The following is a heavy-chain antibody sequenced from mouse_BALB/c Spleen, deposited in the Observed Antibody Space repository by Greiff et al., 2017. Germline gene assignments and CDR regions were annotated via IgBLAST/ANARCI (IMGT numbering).Heavy chain of an antibody. CDR1: GFTFSSYA. CDR2: ISSGGST. D-gene: IGHD2-3*01. V-gene: IGHV5-6-5*01. Sequence: EVQVVESGGGLVKPGGSLKLSCAASGFTFSSYAMSWVRQTPEKRLEWVASISSGGSTYYPDSVKGRFTISRDNARNILYLQMSSLRSEDTAMYYCARGYDWFAYWGQGTLVTVSA. CDR3: ARGYDWFAY. J-gene: IGHJ3*01.